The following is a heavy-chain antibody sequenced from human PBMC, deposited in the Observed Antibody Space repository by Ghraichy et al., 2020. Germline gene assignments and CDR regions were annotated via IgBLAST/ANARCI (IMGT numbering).Heavy chain of an antibody. Sequence: SETLSLTCAVYGGSFSGYYWSWIRQPPGKGLEWIGEINHSGSTNYNPSLKSRVTISVDTSKNQFSLKLSSVTAADTAVYYCARGLEMAKIWGYWGQGTLVTVSS. J-gene: IGHJ4*02. CDR1: GGSFSGYY. V-gene: IGHV4-34*01. D-gene: IGHD5-24*01. CDR2: INHSGST. CDR3: ARGLEMAKIWGY.